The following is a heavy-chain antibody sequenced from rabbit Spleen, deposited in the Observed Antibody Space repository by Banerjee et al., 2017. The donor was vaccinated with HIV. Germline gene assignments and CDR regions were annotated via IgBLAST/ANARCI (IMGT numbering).Heavy chain of an antibody. CDR3: ARDTGTSFSTYGMDL. CDR2: IVTDSGSA. J-gene: IGHJ6*01. V-gene: IGHV1S47*01. CDR1: GFSFSSKYD. Sequence: QEQLVESGGDLVQPGASLTLTCTASGFSFSSKYDMCWVRQAPGKGLEWIACIVTDSGSAYYASWAKGRFTISRSTSLNTVTLQMTSLTAADTATYFCARDTGTSFSTYGMDLWGPGTLVTVS. D-gene: IGHD8-1*01.